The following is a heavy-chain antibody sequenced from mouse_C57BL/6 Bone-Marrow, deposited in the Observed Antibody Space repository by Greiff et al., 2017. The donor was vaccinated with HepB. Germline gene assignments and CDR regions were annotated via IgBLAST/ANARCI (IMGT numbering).Heavy chain of an antibody. CDR3: ARDFDYDGGYYAMDY. V-gene: IGHV5-2*01. Sequence: EVKLMESGGGLVQPGESLKLSCESNEYEFPSHDMSWVRKTPEKRLELVAAINSDGGSTYYPDTMERRFIISRDNTKKTLYLQMSSLRSEDTALYYCARDFDYDGGYYAMDYWGQGTSVTVSS. J-gene: IGHJ4*01. CDR2: INSDGGST. D-gene: IGHD2-4*01. CDR1: EYEFPSHD.